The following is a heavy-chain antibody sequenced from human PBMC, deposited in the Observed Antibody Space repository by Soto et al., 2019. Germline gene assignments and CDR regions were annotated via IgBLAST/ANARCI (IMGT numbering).Heavy chain of an antibody. D-gene: IGHD6-13*01. Sequence: RLSCAASGFTFSSYAMHWVRQAPGKGLEWVSVIYSGGSTYYADSVKGRFTISRDNSKNTLYLQMNSLRAEDTAVYYCARDSGRYSSSWPYYYYGMDIWGQGTTVTVSS. CDR1: GFTFSSYA. J-gene: IGHJ6*02. CDR3: ARDSGRYSSSWPYYYYGMDI. CDR2: IYSGGST. V-gene: IGHV3-53*01.